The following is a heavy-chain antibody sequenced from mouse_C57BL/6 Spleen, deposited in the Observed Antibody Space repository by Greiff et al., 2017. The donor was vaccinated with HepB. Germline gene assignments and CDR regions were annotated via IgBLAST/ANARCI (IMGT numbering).Heavy chain of an antibody. V-gene: IGHV5-17*01. Sequence: VQLKESGGGLVKPGGSLKLSCAASGFTFSDYGMHWVRQAPEKGLEWVAYISSGSSTIYYADTVKGRFTISRDNAKNTLFLQMTSLRSEDTAMYYCARWTSYYAMDYWGQGTSVTVSS. CDR2: ISSGSSTI. CDR1: GFTFSDYG. CDR3: ARWTSYYAMDY. J-gene: IGHJ4*01.